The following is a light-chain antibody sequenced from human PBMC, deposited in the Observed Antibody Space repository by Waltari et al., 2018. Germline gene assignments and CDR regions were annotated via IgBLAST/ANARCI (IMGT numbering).Light chain of an antibody. CDR3: CSYAGNYIWV. J-gene: IGLJ3*02. CDR1: SSDIVRYDI. V-gene: IGLV2-23*02. Sequence: QCALTQPASVAGSPGQSVTISCTGASSDIVRYDIVSWYQQHPGNAPKLVICDVSQRPSGVSDRFSGSKSGDTASLTISGLQFEDEADYYCCSYAGNYIWVFGGGTRLTVL. CDR2: DVS.